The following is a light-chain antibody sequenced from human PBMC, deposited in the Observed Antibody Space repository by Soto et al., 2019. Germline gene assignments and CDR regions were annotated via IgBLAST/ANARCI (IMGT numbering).Light chain of an antibody. J-gene: IGKJ1*01. CDR3: QHYNSYSEA. V-gene: IGKV1-13*02. CDR1: QGISSS. Sequence: AIQLSQSPSSLSASFGDSVTITCRASQGISSSLAWYQQTPGRAPKLLIYDASTLASGVPSRFSGSRSGTDFTLTVSSLQPEDFATYYCQHYNSYSEAFGQGTKVDIK. CDR2: DAS.